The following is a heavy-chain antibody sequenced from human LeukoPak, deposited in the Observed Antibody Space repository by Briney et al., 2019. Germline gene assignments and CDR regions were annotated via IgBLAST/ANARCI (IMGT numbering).Heavy chain of an antibody. J-gene: IGHJ5*02. Sequence: SETLSLTCTVSGGSISSYYWSWIRQPPGKGLEWIGFMCPSGRTDYNPSLKSRVTMSVDTSKNQLSMELRFLTAADTAVYYCATSYDGKTAPYDLWGHGTLVTVSS. D-gene: IGHD4-23*01. V-gene: IGHV4-4*08. CDR1: GGSISSYY. CDR2: MCPSGRT. CDR3: ATSYDGKTAPYDL.